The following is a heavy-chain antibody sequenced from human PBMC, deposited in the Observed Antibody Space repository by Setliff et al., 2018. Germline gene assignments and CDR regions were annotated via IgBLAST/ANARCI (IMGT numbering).Heavy chain of an antibody. D-gene: IGHD2-8*01. CDR3: VHNADFIGTFNT. Sequence: GGSLRLSCAASGFTFSNAWMNWVRQAPGQGLEWVGRIKSKTNGGTTDYAAPVKGRFTISRDDSKNTLYLQMSSLKIEDTAVYYCVHNADFIGTFNTWGQGTMVTVSS. CDR1: GFTFSNAW. J-gene: IGHJ3*01. V-gene: IGHV3-15*07. CDR2: IKSKTNGGTT.